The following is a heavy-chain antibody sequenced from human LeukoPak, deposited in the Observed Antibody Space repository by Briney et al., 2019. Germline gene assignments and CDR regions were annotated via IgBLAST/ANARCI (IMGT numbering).Heavy chain of an antibody. CDR3: ARASIASSVAPFDC. CDR2: IYHSGIT. Sequence: SETQSLTCTVSGYSISSGYYWGWIRQPPGKGLKWIGSIYHSGITYYNPSLKSRVTISVDTSKNQFSLKLSSVTAADTAVYYCARASIASSVAPFDCWGQGTLVTVSS. CDR1: GYSISSGYY. J-gene: IGHJ4*02. V-gene: IGHV4-38-2*02. D-gene: IGHD3-3*02.